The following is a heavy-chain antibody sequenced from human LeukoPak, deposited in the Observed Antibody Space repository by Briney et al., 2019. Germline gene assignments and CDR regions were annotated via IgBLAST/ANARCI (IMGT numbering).Heavy chain of an antibody. D-gene: IGHD3-16*02. CDR1: GFTFSAWS. J-gene: IGHJ3*02. Sequence: GGSLRLSCAASGFTFSAWSMNWVRQAPGKGLEWVSYITSISHSIYYADSVKGRFTISRDNAKNSLYLQMNSLRDEDTAVYYCARGIVGTESAFDIWGQGTMVTVSS. CDR2: ITSISHSI. CDR3: ARGIVGTESAFDI. V-gene: IGHV3-48*02.